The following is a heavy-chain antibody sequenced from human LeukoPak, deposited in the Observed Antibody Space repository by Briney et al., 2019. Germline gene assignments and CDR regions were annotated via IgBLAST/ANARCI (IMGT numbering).Heavy chain of an antibody. CDR2: MKGDGGDK. CDR3: ARQGTSPTDYFDY. Sequence: GGSLRLSCAGSGFSFSRYRMSWVRQAPGKGPEWVANMKGDGGDKNYVDSVKGRFTISRDNAKNSLYLQVNGLRAEDTAVYYCARQGTSPTDYFDYWGQGTLVTVSP. D-gene: IGHD1-1*01. V-gene: IGHV3-7*03. J-gene: IGHJ4*02. CDR1: GFSFSRYR.